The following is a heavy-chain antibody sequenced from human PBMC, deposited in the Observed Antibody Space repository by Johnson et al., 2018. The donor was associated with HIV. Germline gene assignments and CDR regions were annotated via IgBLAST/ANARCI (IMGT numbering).Heavy chain of an antibody. Sequence: VLLVESGGGVVRPGGSLRLSCAASGFTVSSNYMSWVRQAPGKGLEWVSVIYSGGSTYYADSVVKGRFTISRDNAKNSVFLQMNSLRVEDTAIYYCARQPDNFWSSDAFDIWGQGTMVTVSS. CDR1: GFTVSSNY. D-gene: IGHD3-3*01. V-gene: IGHV3-66*04. CDR2: IYSGGST. J-gene: IGHJ3*02. CDR3: ARQPDNFWSSDAFDI.